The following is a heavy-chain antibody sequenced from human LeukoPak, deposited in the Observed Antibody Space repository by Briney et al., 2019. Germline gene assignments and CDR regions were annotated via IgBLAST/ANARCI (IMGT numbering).Heavy chain of an antibody. Sequence: SETLSLTCTVSGGSISSSSYYWGWIRQPPGKGLEWIGSIYYSGSTYYNPSLKSRVTISVDTSKNQFSLKLSSVTAADTAVYYCARLVGVTMIVVVITTPGAFDIWGQGAMVTVSS. CDR3: ARLVGVTMIVVVITTPGAFDI. V-gene: IGHV4-39*01. CDR1: GGSISSSSYY. D-gene: IGHD3-22*01. CDR2: IYYSGST. J-gene: IGHJ3*02.